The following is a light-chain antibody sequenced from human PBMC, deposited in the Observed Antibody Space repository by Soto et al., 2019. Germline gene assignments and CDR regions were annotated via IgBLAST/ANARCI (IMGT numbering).Light chain of an antibody. CDR2: WAS. V-gene: IGKV4-1*01. CDR3: QQYYSIPPKYT. CDR1: QSVLYSSNNKNY. J-gene: IGKJ2*01. Sequence: DIVMTQSPDSLAVSLGERATINCKSSQSVLYSSNNKNYLAWYQQKPGQPPKLLIYWASTRESGVPDRFSGSGSGTDLTLTISSLQAEDVAVYYCQQYYSIPPKYTFGQGTKLEIK.